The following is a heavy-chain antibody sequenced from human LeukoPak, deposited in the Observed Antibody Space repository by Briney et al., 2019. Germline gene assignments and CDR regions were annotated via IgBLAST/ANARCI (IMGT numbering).Heavy chain of an antibody. CDR1: GYTFTVYY. J-gene: IGHJ4*02. V-gene: IGHV1-2*02. CDR2: INPHSGDT. Sequence: ASVQVSCRASGYTFTVYYMHWVRQAPGQGLEWMGYINPHSGDTIYAPNFQGRVTMTSDTSISTVYMELSNLRSDDTAVYYCSTEDKYCSSPSCNDYWGQGTLVTVSS. D-gene: IGHD2-2*01. CDR3: STEDKYCSSPSCNDY.